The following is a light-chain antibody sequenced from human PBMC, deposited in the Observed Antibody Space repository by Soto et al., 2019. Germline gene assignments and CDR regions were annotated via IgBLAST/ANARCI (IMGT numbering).Light chain of an antibody. Sequence: EIVLTQSPATLSLSPGERATLSCRASQSVSSYLAWYQQKPGQAPRLLIYDASNRATGIPARFSGSGSGTDFTLTISSLEPEDFAVYSCQQRSNWPRGTFGPGTKVDIK. V-gene: IGKV3-11*01. CDR1: QSVSSY. CDR3: QQRSNWPRGT. J-gene: IGKJ3*01. CDR2: DAS.